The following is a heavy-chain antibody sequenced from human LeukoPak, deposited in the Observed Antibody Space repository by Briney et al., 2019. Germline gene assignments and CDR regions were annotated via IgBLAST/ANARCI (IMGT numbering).Heavy chain of an antibody. D-gene: IGHD6-25*01. J-gene: IGHJ4*02. V-gene: IGHV3-7*01. CDR1: GFTFSSYA. CDR2: IKEDASEE. Sequence: GGSLRLSCAASGFTFSSYAMSWVRQTPEKGLEWVANIKEDASEENYVDSVKGRFTISRDNAKNSLYLQMNSLGAEDTAVYYCAIAAGWELGYWGQGTLVTVSS. CDR3: AIAAGWELGY.